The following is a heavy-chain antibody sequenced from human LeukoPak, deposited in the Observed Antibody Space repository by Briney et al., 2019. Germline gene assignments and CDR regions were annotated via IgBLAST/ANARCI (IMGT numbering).Heavy chain of an antibody. D-gene: IGHD1-26*01. CDR1: GYNFSSNW. Sequence: GESLKISCKASGYNFSSNWIAWVRQMPGKGLEWMGIIYPGDSDTRYSPSFQGQVTISADKSISTAYLQWSSLKASDTAMYYCARHFSPTQWELNAFDIWGQGTMVTVSS. J-gene: IGHJ3*02. V-gene: IGHV5-51*01. CDR2: IYPGDSDT. CDR3: ARHFSPTQWELNAFDI.